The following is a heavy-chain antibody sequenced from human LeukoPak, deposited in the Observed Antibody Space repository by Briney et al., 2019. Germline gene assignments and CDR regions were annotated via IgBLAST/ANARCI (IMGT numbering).Heavy chain of an antibody. J-gene: IGHJ4*02. D-gene: IGHD3-9*01. V-gene: IGHV3-74*01. CDR2: INSDGSST. CDR3: ARVSDILTGYYYFDY. CDR1: GFTFSSYW. Sequence: GGSLRLSCAASGFTFSSYWMHWVRQAPGKGLVWVSRINSDGSSTSYADSVKGRFTISRDNAKNALYLQMNSLRAEDTAVYYCARVSDILTGYYYFDYWGQGTLVTVSS.